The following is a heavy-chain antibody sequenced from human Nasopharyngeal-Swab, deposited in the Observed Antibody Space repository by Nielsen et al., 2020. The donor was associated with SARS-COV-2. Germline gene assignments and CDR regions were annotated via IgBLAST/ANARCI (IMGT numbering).Heavy chain of an antibody. CDR1: GFTFSSYA. CDR3: ARDGWGYSSSSGLDY. Sequence: GESLKISCAASGFTFSSYAMHWVRQAPGKGLEWVAVISYDGSNKYYADSVKGRFTISRDNSKNTLYLQMNSLRAEDTAVYYCARDGWGYSSSSGLDYWGQGTLVTVSS. CDR2: ISYDGSNK. D-gene: IGHD6-6*01. J-gene: IGHJ4*02. V-gene: IGHV3-30-3*01.